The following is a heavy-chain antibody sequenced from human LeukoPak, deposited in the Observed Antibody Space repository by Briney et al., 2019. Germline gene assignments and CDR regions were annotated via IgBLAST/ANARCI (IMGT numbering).Heavy chain of an antibody. V-gene: IGHV4-39*02. Sequence: SETLSLTCTVSVDSISGSNFYWGWIRQSPGKGLEWLGSINYSGAVLHNPSLKSRVTLSVDTSQNQFSMNLRSVSAADTAVYYCARDLSGGSSYWGQGTVVTVSP. CDR2: INYSGAV. CDR1: VDSISGSNFY. D-gene: IGHD2-2*01. CDR3: ARDLSGGSSY. J-gene: IGHJ4*02.